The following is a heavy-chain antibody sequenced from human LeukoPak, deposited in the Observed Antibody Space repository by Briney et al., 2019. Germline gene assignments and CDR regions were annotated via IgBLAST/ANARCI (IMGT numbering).Heavy chain of an antibody. CDR3: ARDQGGVGY. CDR1: GITFSSYS. Sequence: GGSLRLSCAASGITFSSYSMNWVRQAPGKGLEWVSYISSFSGTINYADSVKGRFTISRDNAKNSLYLQMNSLRAEDTAVYYCARDQGGVGYWGQGTLVTVSS. CDR2: ISSFSGTI. J-gene: IGHJ4*02. V-gene: IGHV3-48*01. D-gene: IGHD3-16*01.